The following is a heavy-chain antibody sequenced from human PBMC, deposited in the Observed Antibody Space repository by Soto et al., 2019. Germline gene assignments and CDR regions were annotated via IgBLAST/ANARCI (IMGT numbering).Heavy chain of an antibody. CDR1: GFTFSSYA. Sequence: GGSLRLSCAASGFTFSSYAMSWVRQAPGKGLEWVSAISGSGGSTYYADSVKGRFTISRDNSKNTLYLQMNSLRAEDTAVYYCAKGVAVTGYYYYYGMDVWGQGTTVTVSS. V-gene: IGHV3-23*01. J-gene: IGHJ6*02. D-gene: IGHD2-21*02. CDR2: ISGSGGST. CDR3: AKGVAVTGYYYYYGMDV.